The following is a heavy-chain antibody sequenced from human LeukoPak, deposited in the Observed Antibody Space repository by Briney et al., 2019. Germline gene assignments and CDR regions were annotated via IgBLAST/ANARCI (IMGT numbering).Heavy chain of an antibody. D-gene: IGHD1-1*01. J-gene: IGHJ4*02. CDR3: ARDRVNWNDVGGLFDY. CDR1: GFTFSSYA. V-gene: IGHV3-23*01. CDR2: ISGSGGPT. Sequence: GGSLRLSCADSGFTFSSYAMSWVRQAPGRGLEWVSCISGSGGPTYYADSVKGRFTFSRDNSKNTLYLQMTSLRAEDTAVYYCARDRVNWNDVGGLFDYWGQGTLVTVSS.